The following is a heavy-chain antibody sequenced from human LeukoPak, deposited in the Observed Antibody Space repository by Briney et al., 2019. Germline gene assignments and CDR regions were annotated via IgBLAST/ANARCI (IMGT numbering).Heavy chain of an antibody. CDR2: INPNSGGA. V-gene: IGHV1-2*04. J-gene: IGHJ4*02. CDR1: RYTFTGYF. CDR3: ARDLTSTSNWEFDY. D-gene: IGHD1-26*01. Sequence: ASVKVSCKASRYTFTGYFIHWVRQAPGQGLEWMGRINPNSGGAEYAPKFQGWVTMTRDTSISTAYVEVSRLISDDTAVYYCARDLTSTSNWEFDYWGQGTLVIVSS.